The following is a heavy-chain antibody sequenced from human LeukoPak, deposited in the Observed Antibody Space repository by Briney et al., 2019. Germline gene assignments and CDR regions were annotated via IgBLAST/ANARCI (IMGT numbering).Heavy chain of an antibody. Sequence: PSETLSPPALSLVAPSVVTTGPGSGSPQGRDWSGLGRVTMSVDTSKNQFSLKLSSVTAADTAVYYCARMYAGLYYYGMEVWGQGTTVTVSS. D-gene: IGHD2-8*01. CDR3: ARMYAGLYYYGMEV. V-gene: IGHV4-4*08. J-gene: IGHJ6*02. CDR1: VAPSVVTT.